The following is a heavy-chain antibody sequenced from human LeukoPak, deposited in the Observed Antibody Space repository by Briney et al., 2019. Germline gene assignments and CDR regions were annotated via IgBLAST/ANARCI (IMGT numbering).Heavy chain of an antibody. D-gene: IGHD3-10*01. CDR3: VRALGSSLDF. V-gene: IGHV3-74*01. Sequence: GGSLRLSCAASGFTFSSHWMHWVRQAPGKGLVWVSRINSDGSTTTYADSVKGRFTISRDNAKNTLYLQMNSLRLEDTAVYYCVRALGSSLDFWGQGTLVTVSS. J-gene: IGHJ4*02. CDR1: GFTFSSHW. CDR2: INSDGSTT.